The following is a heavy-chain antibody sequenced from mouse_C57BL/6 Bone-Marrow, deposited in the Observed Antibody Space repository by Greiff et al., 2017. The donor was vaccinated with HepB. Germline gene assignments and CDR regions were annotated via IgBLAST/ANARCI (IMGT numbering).Heavy chain of an antibody. CDR3: ARTVTTVVACYWYFDV. CDR2: IDPSDSYT. D-gene: IGHD1-1*01. CDR1: GYTFTSYW. Sequence: QVQLQQSGAELVMPGASVKLSCKASGYTFTSYWMHWVKQRPGQGLEWIGEIDPSDSYTNYNQKFKGKSTLTVDKSSSTAYMQLSSLTSEDSAVYYCARTVTTVVACYWYFDVWGTGTTVTVSS. J-gene: IGHJ1*03. V-gene: IGHV1-69*01.